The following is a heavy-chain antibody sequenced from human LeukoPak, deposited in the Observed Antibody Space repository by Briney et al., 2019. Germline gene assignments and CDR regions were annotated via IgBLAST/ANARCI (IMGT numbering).Heavy chain of an antibody. CDR2: IIPLFGTA. V-gene: IGHV1-69*13. CDR3: ARGWLAETTVVTPYNY. J-gene: IGHJ4*02. D-gene: IGHD4-23*01. CDR1: GGTFSIYA. Sequence: ASVKVSCKASGGTFSIYAISWVRQAPGQGLEWMGGIIPLFGTANYAQKFQGRVTITAVESMSTAYMELSSLRSEDTAVYYCARGWLAETTVVTPYNYWGQGTLVTVSS.